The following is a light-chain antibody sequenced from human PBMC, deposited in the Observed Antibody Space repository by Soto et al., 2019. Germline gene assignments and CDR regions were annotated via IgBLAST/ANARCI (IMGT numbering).Light chain of an antibody. Sequence: QPVLTQPPSVSGAPGQRVTISCTGSSSNIGAGYDVHWYQQLPGTAPKLLIYGNSNRPSGVPDRFSGSKSRTSASLAITGLQADDEADYYCQSYDSSLSGSVFGGGTKLTVL. CDR2: GNS. CDR1: SSNIGAGYD. CDR3: QSYDSSLSGSV. V-gene: IGLV1-40*01. J-gene: IGLJ2*01.